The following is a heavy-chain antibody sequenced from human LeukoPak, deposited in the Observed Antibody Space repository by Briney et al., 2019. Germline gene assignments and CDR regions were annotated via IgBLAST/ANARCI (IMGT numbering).Heavy chain of an antibody. CDR3: ARDDMWSGSGRADY. V-gene: IGHV3-53*01. J-gene: IGHJ4*02. CDR1: GFTVSSNY. D-gene: IGHD6-19*01. CDR2: IYSGGST. Sequence: GGSLRLSCAASGFTVSSNYMSWVRQAPGKGLEWVSVIYSGGSTYYADSVKGRFTISRDNSKNTLYLQMNCLRAEDTAVYYCARDDMWSGSGRADYWGQGTLVTVSS.